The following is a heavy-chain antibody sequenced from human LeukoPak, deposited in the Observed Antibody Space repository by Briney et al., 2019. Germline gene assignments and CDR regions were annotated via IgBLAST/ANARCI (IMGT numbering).Heavy chain of an antibody. Sequence: GESLKISCQGSGYRFTNFWIAWVRQMPGKGLEWMGIIYPGDSDTRYSPSFQGQVTISAAKSISTAYLQWSSLKASDTAMYYCAKGSSEGDYYYMDVWGKGTTVTVSS. V-gene: IGHV5-51*01. CDR3: AKGSSEGDYYYMDV. D-gene: IGHD6-6*01. J-gene: IGHJ6*03. CDR2: IYPGDSDT. CDR1: GYRFTNFW.